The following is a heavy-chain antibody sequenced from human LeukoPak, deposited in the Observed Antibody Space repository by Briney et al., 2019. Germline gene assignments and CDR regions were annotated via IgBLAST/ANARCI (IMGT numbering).Heavy chain of an antibody. CDR1: GYTFTSYG. Sequence: ASVKVSCKASGYTFTSYGISWVRQAPGQGLEWMGWISAHNGNTNYAQKLQGRVTMTTDTSTSTAYMELRSLRSDDTAVYYCARRIGYYDYVWGSYRYERGFDYWGQGTLVTVSS. V-gene: IGHV1-18*01. J-gene: IGHJ4*02. CDR2: ISAHNGNT. D-gene: IGHD3-16*02. CDR3: ARRIGYYDYVWGSYRYERGFDY.